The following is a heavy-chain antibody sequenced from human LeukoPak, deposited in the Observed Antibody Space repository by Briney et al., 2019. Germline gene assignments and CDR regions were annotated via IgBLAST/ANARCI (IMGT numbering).Heavy chain of an antibody. J-gene: IGHJ4*02. CDR2: INSDGSST. Sequence: PGGSLRLSCAASGFTFSSYWMSWVRQAPGKGLVWVSRINSDGSSTSYADSVKGRFTISRDNAKNTLYLQMNSLRAEDTAVYYCARETGLRGIDYWGQGTLVTVSS. CDR1: GFTFSSYW. CDR3: ARETGLRGIDY. V-gene: IGHV3-74*01. D-gene: IGHD3-16*01.